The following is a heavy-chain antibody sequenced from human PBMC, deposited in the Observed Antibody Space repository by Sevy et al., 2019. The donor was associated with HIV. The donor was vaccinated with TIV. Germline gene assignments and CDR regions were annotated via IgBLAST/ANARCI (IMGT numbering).Heavy chain of an antibody. J-gene: IGHJ6*03. V-gene: IGHV4-59*01. Sequence: SETLSLTCTVSGGSISSYYWSWIRQPPGKGLEWIGYIYYSGSTNYNPSLKSRVTISVDTSKNQFSLKLSSVTAADTAVYYCARGMATVTMTSHYYYYYMDVWGKGTTVTVSS. CDR2: IYYSGST. CDR3: ARGMATVTMTSHYYYYYMDV. CDR1: GGSISSYY. D-gene: IGHD4-17*01.